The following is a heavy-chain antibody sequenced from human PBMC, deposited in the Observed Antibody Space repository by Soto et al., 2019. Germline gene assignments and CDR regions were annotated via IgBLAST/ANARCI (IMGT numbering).Heavy chain of an antibody. D-gene: IGHD1-1*01. CDR3: ARDEVWRYNRNGGNRYYYYGMDV. Sequence: VKVSCKASGGTFSSYAISWVRQAPGQGLEWMGGIIPIFGTANYAQKFQGRVTITADESTSTAYMELSSLRSEDTAVYYCARDEVWRYNRNGGNRYYYYGMDVWGQGTTVTVSS. J-gene: IGHJ6*02. CDR1: GGTFSSYA. V-gene: IGHV1-69*13. CDR2: IIPIFGTA.